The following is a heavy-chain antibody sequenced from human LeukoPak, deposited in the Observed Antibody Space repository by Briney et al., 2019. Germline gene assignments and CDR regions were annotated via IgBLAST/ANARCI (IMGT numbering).Heavy chain of an antibody. CDR1: GGSISSYY. J-gene: IGHJ4*02. V-gene: IGHV4-4*07. CDR3: ARVGDSSGYYRLGYFDY. CDR2: IYTSGST. Sequence: PSETLSLTCTVSGGSISSYYWSWIRQPAGKGLEWIGRIYTSGSTNYNPSLKSRVTMSVDTSKNQFSLKLSSVTAADTAVYYCARVGDSSGYYRLGYFDYWGQGTLVTVSS. D-gene: IGHD3-22*01.